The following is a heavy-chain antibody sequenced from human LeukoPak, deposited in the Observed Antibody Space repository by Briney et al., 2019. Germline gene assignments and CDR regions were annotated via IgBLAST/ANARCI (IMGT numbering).Heavy chain of an antibody. D-gene: IGHD4-17*01. CDR1: GYSFTTYH. CDR3: ARTTSLTASGYDC. J-gene: IGHJ4*02. CDR2: MNPYTGDR. V-gene: IGHV1-8*03. Sequence: ASVKVSCKTSGYSFTTYHINWVRQASGQGLEWLGWMNPYTGDRGYAQRFQGRLSITSDASISTAYMELGSLKSDDTAVYFCARTTSLTASGYDCWGQGTLVTVSS.